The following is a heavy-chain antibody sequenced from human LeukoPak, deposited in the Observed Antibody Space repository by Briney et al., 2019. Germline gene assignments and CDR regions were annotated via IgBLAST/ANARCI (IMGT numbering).Heavy chain of an antibody. CDR1: GGSITRGLYS. CDR2: IYYSGSN. J-gene: IGHJ4*02. D-gene: IGHD2-8*01. Sequence: SETLSLTCTVSGGSITRGLYSWGWIRQPPGKGLEWIGTIYYSGSNARNPSLKSRVTMSLDTSKNQFSLNLTSVTAADTAFYYCARNANGVCDYWGQGTLVSVSS. CDR3: ARNANGVCDY. V-gene: IGHV4-39*01.